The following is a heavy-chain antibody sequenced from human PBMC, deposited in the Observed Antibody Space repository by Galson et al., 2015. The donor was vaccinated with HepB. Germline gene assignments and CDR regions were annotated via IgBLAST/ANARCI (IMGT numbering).Heavy chain of an antibody. Sequence: SVKVSCKASGGTFSSYAISWVRQAPGQGLEWMGGIIPIFGTANYAQKFQGRVTITADESTSTAYMELSSLRSEDTAVYYCASLSNFYCSSTSCHAFDIWGQGTIVTVSS. D-gene: IGHD2-2*01. CDR1: GGTFSSYA. CDR3: ASLSNFYCSSTSCHAFDI. CDR2: IIPIFGTA. V-gene: IGHV1-69*13. J-gene: IGHJ3*02.